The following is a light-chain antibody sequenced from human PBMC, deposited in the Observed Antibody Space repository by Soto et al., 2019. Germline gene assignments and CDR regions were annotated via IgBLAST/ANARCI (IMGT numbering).Light chain of an antibody. CDR2: GNS. CDR3: CSYAGSSV. J-gene: IGLJ1*01. Sequence: QSVLTQPPSVSGAPGQRVTISCTGSSSNIGAGYDVYWYQQLPGTAPKVLIYGNSNRPSGVPDRFSGFKSGTSASLAITGLQAEDEADYYCCSYAGSSVFGTGTKVTVL. V-gene: IGLV1-40*01. CDR1: SSNIGAGYD.